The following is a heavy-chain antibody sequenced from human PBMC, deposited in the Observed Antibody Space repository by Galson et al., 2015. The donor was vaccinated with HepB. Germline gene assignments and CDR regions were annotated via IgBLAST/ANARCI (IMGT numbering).Heavy chain of an antibody. J-gene: IGHJ4*02. V-gene: IGHV3-48*04. D-gene: IGHD6-13*01. CDR3: ASGPPLYSSSWSTEY. CDR2: ISTNGATI. Sequence: SLRLSCAASGFTFSAYTMNWVRRAPGKGLESIAYISTNGATIYYAESVRGRFTISRDNAKNSLYLQMSSLRVEDTAVYYCASGPPLYSSSWSTEYWGQGTLVTVSS. CDR1: GFTFSAYT.